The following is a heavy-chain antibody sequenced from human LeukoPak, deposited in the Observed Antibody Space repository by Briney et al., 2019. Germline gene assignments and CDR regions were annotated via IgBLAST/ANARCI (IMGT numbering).Heavy chain of an antibody. CDR2: IYYSGST. CDR1: GGSISSGSYY. V-gene: IGHV4-39*01. CDR3: AKGSGSYYSFDC. Sequence: PSETLSLTCTVSGGSISSGSYYWGWIRQPPGKGLEWIGSIYYSGSTYYNPSLKSRVTISADTSKNQFSLKLSSVTAADTAVYYCAKGSGSYYSFDCWGQGTLVTVSS. D-gene: IGHD3-10*01. J-gene: IGHJ4*02.